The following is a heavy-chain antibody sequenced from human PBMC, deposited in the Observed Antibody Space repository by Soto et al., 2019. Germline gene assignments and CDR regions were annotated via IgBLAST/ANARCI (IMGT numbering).Heavy chain of an antibody. V-gene: IGHV1-18*04. CDR1: GYTFSSFG. D-gene: IGHD6-13*01. Sequence: ASVKVSCKASGYTFSSFGISWVRQAPGQGLEWMGWISSSNVKTNYAQKIQGRATMTRDTSTSTAYMELRSLRSDDTAVYYCAKVDTSRWFLDFRGQGTLVTVYS. CDR3: AKVDTSRWFLDF. J-gene: IGHJ4*02. CDR2: ISSSNVKT.